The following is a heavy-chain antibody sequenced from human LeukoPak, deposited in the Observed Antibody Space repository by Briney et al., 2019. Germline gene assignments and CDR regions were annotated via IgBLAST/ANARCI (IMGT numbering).Heavy chain of an antibody. CDR2: IYPGDSDT. V-gene: IGHV5-51*01. CDR3: ARLALVTNSELDY. J-gene: IGHJ4*02. D-gene: IGHD4-23*01. Sequence: GESLKISCTASGYSFTTYWIGWVRQMPGEGLEWMGIIYPGDSDTRYSPSFQGQVTISADKSISTAYLQWSSLKASDTAMYYCARLALVTNSELDYWGQGTLVTVSS. CDR1: GYSFTTYW.